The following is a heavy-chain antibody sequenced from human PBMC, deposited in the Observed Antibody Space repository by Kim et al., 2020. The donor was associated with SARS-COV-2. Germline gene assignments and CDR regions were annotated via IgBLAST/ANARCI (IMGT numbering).Heavy chain of an antibody. CDR1: GGSISSGSYY. D-gene: IGHD5-12*01. Sequence: SETLSLTCTVSGGSISSGSYYWSWIRQPAGKGLEWIGRIYTSGSTNYNPSLKSRVTISVDTSKNQFSLKLSSVTAADTAVYYCARVQGGSRDGYNRAFDIWGQGTMVTVSS. J-gene: IGHJ3*02. CDR2: IYTSGST. CDR3: ARVQGGSRDGYNRAFDI. V-gene: IGHV4-61*02.